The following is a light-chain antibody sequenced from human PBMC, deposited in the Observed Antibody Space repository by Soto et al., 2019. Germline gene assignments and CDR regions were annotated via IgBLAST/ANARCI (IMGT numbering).Light chain of an antibody. CDR3: QQYKQWPVG. J-gene: IGKJ4*01. CDR1: QSVSVY. CDR2: DAS. Sequence: EILMTQSPVTLSVSPGERATLSCRASQSVSVYLAWYQQKPGQAPRLLISDASDRAAGVPVRFSGSGSGTEFTLTISSLQSEDFGLYYCQQYKQWPVGFGGGTKVDIK. V-gene: IGKV3D-15*01.